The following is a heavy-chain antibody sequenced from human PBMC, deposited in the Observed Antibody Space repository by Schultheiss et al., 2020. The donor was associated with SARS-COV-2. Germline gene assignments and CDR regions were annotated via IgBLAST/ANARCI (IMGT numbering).Heavy chain of an antibody. CDR2: ISGSGGST. D-gene: IGHD4-17*01. J-gene: IGHJ6*02. Sequence: GGSLTLSCAASGFTFSSYAMSWVRQAPGKGLEWVSAISGSGGSTYYADSVKGRFTISRDNSKNTLYLQMNSLRAEDTAVYYCAKAPYGDYYYGMDVWGQGTTVTVSS. CDR1: GFTFSSYA. V-gene: IGHV3-23*01. CDR3: AKAPYGDYYYGMDV.